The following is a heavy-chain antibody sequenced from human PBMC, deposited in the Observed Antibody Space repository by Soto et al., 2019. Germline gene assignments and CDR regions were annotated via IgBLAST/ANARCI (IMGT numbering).Heavy chain of an antibody. CDR2: IYFTGTT. CDR3: ARVRRIGMSCSPGDY. D-gene: IGHD2-15*01. V-gene: IGHV4-38-2*01. CDR1: GYAISSGFY. J-gene: IGHJ4*02. Sequence: PSETLSLTCDVSGYAISSGFYWAWIRQPPGKRLEWIGNIYFTGTTSYNPSLKTRVTMSVDTSKNQFSLRLSSVTAADTAVFYCARVRRIGMSCSPGDYWGQGTQVTVS.